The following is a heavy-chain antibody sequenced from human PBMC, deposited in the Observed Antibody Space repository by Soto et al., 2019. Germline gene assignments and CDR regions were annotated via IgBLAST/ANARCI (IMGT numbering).Heavy chain of an antibody. CDR1: GDMFRNSA. CDR3: ARARLSNGDPNIYFFYGLDV. V-gene: IGHV1-69*01. J-gene: IGHJ6*02. D-gene: IGHD3-10*01. Sequence: QVQLVQSGAEVKRPGSSVKVSCKASGDMFRNSAFTWVRQAPGQGLAWMGVIIPLFRKTDVAQKFQGRVNLTADESTSSFYMDVSSLTSEDTAVYFCARARLSNGDPNIYFFYGLDVWGQGTTITVSS. CDR2: IIPLFRKT.